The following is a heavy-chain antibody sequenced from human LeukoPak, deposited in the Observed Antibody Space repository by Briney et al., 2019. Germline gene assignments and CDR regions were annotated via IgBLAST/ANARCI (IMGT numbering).Heavy chain of an antibody. CDR2: ISSSSSYI. Sequence: GGSLRLSCAASGFTFSSYSMNRVRQAPGKGLEWVSSISSSSSYIYYADSVKGRFTISRDNAKNSLYLQMNSLRAEDTAVYYCARAPSVLRFLEWLNYFDYWGQGTLATVSS. CDR1: GFTFSSYS. CDR3: ARAPSVLRFLEWLNYFDY. V-gene: IGHV3-21*01. J-gene: IGHJ4*02. D-gene: IGHD3-3*01.